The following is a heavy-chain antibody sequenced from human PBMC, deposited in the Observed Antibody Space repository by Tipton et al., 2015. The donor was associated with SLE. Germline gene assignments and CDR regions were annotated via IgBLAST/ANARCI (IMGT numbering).Heavy chain of an antibody. Sequence: LRLSCTVSGGSMRSKRYYWSWIRQPAGKGLEWIGRIYTSGSSSSNPSLKSRVTMPVDTAKNQFSLKLSSVTAADTAVYYCARDRPEYSSSYYYYMDVWGKGTTVIVSS. CDR3: ARDRPEYSSSYYYYMDV. CDR2: IYTSGSS. D-gene: IGHD6-6*01. CDR1: GGSMRSKRYY. V-gene: IGHV4-61*02. J-gene: IGHJ6*03.